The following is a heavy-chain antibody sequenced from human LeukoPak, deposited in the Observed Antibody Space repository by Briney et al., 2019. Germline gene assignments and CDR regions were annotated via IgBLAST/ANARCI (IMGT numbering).Heavy chain of an antibody. D-gene: IGHD6-6*01. J-gene: IGHJ4*02. CDR1: GFTFPTYA. Sequence: GGSLRLSCAASGFTFPTYAMTWVRQAPGKGLEWVSGISHSGGSTYYADSVKGRFNISRDNSRNTVYLQMNSLRAEDTAVYYCAKDLIKYSSSDHFDYWGQGTLVTVSS. CDR3: AKDLIKYSSSDHFDY. V-gene: IGHV3-23*01. CDR2: ISHSGGST.